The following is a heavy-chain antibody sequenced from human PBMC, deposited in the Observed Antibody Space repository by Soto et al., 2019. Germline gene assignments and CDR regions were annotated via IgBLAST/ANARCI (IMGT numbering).Heavy chain of an antibody. D-gene: IGHD1-20*01. CDR1: GFTFSSYW. V-gene: IGHV3-74*01. CDR3: ARDLTGLVLVY. Sequence: EVQLVESGGGLVKPGGSLRLSCAASGFTFSSYWMHWVRQAPGKELVWVSRMNADGSSASYADAVKGRFSISRDNAKNTLYSQMISLRAEDTAVYYCARDLTGLVLVYWGQGTLVTVSS. J-gene: IGHJ4*02. CDR2: MNADGSSA.